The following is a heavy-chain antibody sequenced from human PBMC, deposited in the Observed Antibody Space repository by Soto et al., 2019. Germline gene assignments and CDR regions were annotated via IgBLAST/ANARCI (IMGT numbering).Heavy chain of an antibody. D-gene: IGHD2-15*01. Sequence: QVQLVESGGGVVQPGRSLRLSCAASGFTFSSYAMHWVRQAPGKGLEWVAVISYDGSNKYYADSVKGRFTISRDNSKNTLYLQMNSLRAEDTAVYYCAREGSHGFEMGGMDVWGQGTTVTVSS. CDR1: GFTFSSYA. V-gene: IGHV3-30-3*01. CDR2: ISYDGSNK. CDR3: AREGSHGFEMGGMDV. J-gene: IGHJ6*02.